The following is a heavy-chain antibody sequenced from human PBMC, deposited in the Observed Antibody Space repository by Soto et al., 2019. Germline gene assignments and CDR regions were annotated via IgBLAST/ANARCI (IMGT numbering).Heavy chain of an antibody. Sequence: ASVHVSCKASGYTFTSYGISWVRQAPGQGLEWMGWISAYNGNTNYAQKLQGRVTMTTDTSTSTAYMELRSLRSDDTAVYYCARVQGPFITMFRGGTANFAYGAQGTVVPVSS. J-gene: IGHJ4*02. V-gene: IGHV1-18*04. D-gene: IGHD3-10*01. CDR3: ARVQGPFITMFRGGTANFAY. CDR2: ISAYNGNT. CDR1: GYTFTSYG.